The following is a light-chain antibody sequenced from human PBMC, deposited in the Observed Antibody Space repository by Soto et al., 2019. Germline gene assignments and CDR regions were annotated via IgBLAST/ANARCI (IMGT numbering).Light chain of an antibody. CDR2: EVS. V-gene: IGLV2-14*01. CDR1: SSDVGGYNY. CDR3: SSYTSRSTLYV. Sequence: QSVLTQPASVSGSPGQSITISCTGTSSDVGGYNYVSWYQQHPGKAHKLMIYEVSNRPSGVSNRFSGSKSGNTASLTISGLQAEDEADYYCSSYTSRSTLYVFGTGTKLTVL. J-gene: IGLJ1*01.